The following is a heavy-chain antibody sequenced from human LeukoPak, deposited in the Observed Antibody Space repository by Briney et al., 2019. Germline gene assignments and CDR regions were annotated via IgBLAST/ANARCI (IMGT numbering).Heavy chain of an antibody. Sequence: GGSLRLSCAASGFTFSSYSMNWVRQAPGKGLEWVSSISSSSSYIYYADSVKGRFTISRDNAKNSLYLQMNSLRAEDTAVYYCATTTDIAAAALPFWCWGQGTLVTVSS. CDR1: GFTFSSYS. J-gene: IGHJ4*02. D-gene: IGHD6-13*01. V-gene: IGHV3-21*01. CDR2: ISSSSSYI. CDR3: ATTTDIAAAALPFWC.